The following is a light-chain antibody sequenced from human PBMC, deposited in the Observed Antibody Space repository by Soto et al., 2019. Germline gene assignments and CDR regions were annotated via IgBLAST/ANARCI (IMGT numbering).Light chain of an antibody. J-gene: IGKJ4*01. V-gene: IGKV1-39*01. Sequence: DIQMTQSPSSLSASVGDTVTITCRASQSISIYLNWYQQKPGKAPSLLIYAAFSLQNGVPSRFSGSGAGTDFTLTISSLQREDVATYYCQQSYRTPLTFGGGTKVEIK. CDR2: AAF. CDR1: QSISIY. CDR3: QQSYRTPLT.